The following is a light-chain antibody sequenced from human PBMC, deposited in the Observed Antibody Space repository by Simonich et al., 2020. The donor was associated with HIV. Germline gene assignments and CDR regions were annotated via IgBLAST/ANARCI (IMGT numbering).Light chain of an antibody. CDR2: DVS. Sequence: QSALTQPPSASGSPGQSVTISCTGTSSDVGGYNSVSWYQQHPGKAPKLMISDVSKRPSGVPDRFSGSKSGNTASLTISGLQADDEADYYCCSYAGSYTLFGGGTKLTVL. CDR1: SSDVGGYNS. J-gene: IGLJ2*01. V-gene: IGLV2-11*01. CDR3: CSYAGSYTL.